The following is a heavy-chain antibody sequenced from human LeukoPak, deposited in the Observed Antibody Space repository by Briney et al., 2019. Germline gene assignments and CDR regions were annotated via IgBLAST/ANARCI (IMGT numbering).Heavy chain of an antibody. V-gene: IGHV4-30-4*08. D-gene: IGHD6-13*01. J-gene: IGHJ3*02. CDR2: IFYSGSS. CDR1: GGSISSGDYY. CDR3: ARGARYTSSWGEAFDI. Sequence: SQTLSLTCAVSGGSISSGDYYWSWIRQPPGKGPEWIGYIFYSGSSFHNPSLKGRVTISEDRPKNQFSLKLSSVTAADTAVYYCARGARYTSSWGEAFDIWGQGTMVTVSS.